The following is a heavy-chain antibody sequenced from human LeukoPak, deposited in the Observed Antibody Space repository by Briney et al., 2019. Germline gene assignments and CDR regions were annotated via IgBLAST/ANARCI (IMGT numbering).Heavy chain of an antibody. Sequence: GGSLRLSCAASGFTFNSYSMDWVRQAPGKGLEWVSYISSSSSTMYYADSVKGRFTISRDNAKNSLYLQMNNLRDEDTAVYYCARDLEGPAYWGQGTLVTVSS. CDR2: ISSSSSTM. V-gene: IGHV3-48*02. J-gene: IGHJ4*02. CDR3: ARDLEGPAY. CDR1: GFTFNSYS.